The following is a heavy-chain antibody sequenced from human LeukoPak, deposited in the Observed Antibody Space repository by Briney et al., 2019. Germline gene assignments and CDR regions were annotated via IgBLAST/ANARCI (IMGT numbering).Heavy chain of an antibody. D-gene: IGHD2-21*01. CDR3: ARDFGILVRAFDI. V-gene: IGHV4-61*09. Sequence: SETLSLTCTVSGGSTTSVSYYWSWFRQPAGKGLEWIGHIHASGRTNYNPSLKSRVTISVDTSNNLFSLKLSSVTAADTAMYYCARDFGILVRAFDIWGQGTMVTVSS. CDR2: IHASGRT. CDR1: GGSTTSVSYY. J-gene: IGHJ3*02.